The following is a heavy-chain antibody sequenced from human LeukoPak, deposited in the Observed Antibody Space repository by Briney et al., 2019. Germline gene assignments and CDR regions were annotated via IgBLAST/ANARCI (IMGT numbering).Heavy chain of an antibody. CDR3: AKDFHRLGEFDAFDI. CDR2: IRYDGSNK. D-gene: IGHD3-16*01. V-gene: IGHV3-30*02. CDR1: GFTFSSYG. Sequence: GGSLRLSCAASGFTFSSYGMHWVRQAPGKGLEWVAFIRYDGSNKYYADSVKGRFTISRDNSKNTLYRQMNSLRAEDTALYYCAKDFHRLGEFDAFDIWGQGTMVTVSS. J-gene: IGHJ3*02.